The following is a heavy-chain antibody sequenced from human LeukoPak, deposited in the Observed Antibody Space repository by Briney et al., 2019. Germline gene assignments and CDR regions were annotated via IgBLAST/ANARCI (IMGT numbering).Heavy chain of an antibody. Sequence: SETPSLTCTVSGGSISSGSYYWSWIRQPAGKGLEWIGRIETSGFINYNPSLKSRVTISVDRSKNQFSLKLSFVTAADTAVYYCAREGGYSYGDAPLHFDYWGQGTLVTVSS. J-gene: IGHJ4*02. CDR1: GGSISSGSYY. D-gene: IGHD5-18*01. CDR2: IETSGFI. CDR3: AREGGYSYGDAPLHFDY. V-gene: IGHV4-61*02.